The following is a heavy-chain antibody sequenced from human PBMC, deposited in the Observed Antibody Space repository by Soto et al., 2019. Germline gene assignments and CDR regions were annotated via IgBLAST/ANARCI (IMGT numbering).Heavy chain of an antibody. CDR3: VQTRCGGDCLQSYSSHSSCGLEV. Sequence: QITLKESGPTLVKPTQTLAMTCTISGLSISTTGVGVGWIRQPPGKALEWLALIYWDDDKRYSPSLKSRLTITKDTSKNHVVLTMTTMDPVDRATYYSVQTRCGGDCLQSYSSHSSCGLEVWGPGTRVTVSS. J-gene: IGHJ6*02. CDR2: IYWDDDK. CDR1: GLSISTTGVG. V-gene: IGHV2-5*02. D-gene: IGHD2-21*02.